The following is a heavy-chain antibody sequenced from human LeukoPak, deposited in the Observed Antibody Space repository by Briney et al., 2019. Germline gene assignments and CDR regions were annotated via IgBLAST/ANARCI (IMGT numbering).Heavy chain of an antibody. CDR3: AKDPGKSGYSYGPYFDY. CDR2: ISYDGSNK. J-gene: IGHJ4*02. D-gene: IGHD5-18*01. CDR1: GFTFSSYG. Sequence: PGGSLRLSCAASGFTFSSYGMHWVRQAPGKGLEWVAVISYDGSNKYYADSVKGRFTISRDNSKNTLYLQMNSLGAEDTAVYYCAKDPGKSGYSYGPYFDYWGQGTLVTVSS. V-gene: IGHV3-30*18.